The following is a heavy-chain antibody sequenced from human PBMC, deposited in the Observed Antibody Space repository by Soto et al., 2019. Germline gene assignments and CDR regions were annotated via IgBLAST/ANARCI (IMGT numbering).Heavy chain of an antibody. Sequence: EVQLVESGGGLVQPGGSLRLSCAASGFTFSRFWMHWVRQAPGKGLVWVSRINTDVSSTTYADSVKGRFTISRDNANNALYTQIDSLRAEDTGVYYCTRDPGAYSSTLSFYFDSWGQGPMVTVSS. V-gene: IGHV3-74*01. D-gene: IGHD6-13*01. CDR2: INTDVSST. J-gene: IGHJ4*02. CDR1: GFTFSRFW. CDR3: TRDPGAYSSTLSFYFDS.